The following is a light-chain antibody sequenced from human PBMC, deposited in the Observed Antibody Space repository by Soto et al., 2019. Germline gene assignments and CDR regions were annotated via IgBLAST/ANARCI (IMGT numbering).Light chain of an antibody. CDR1: QSVSSNY. CDR2: GTF. J-gene: IGKJ1*01. V-gene: IGKV3-20*01. Sequence: EIVMTQSPATLSVSPGERATLSCRASQSVSSNYLAWYQQKPGQAPRLLIYGTFNRATGIPDRFSGSTSGTDFTLTISRLEPEDFAVYYCQQYGSSLWTFGQGTKVDI. CDR3: QQYGSSLWT.